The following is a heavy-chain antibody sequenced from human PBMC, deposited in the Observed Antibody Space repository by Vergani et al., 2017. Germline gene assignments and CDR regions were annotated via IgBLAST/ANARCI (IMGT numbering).Heavy chain of an antibody. CDR1: GYTFNGSY. V-gene: IGHV1-2*02. CDR2: IDPNSDGT. CDR3: ARGWSGYSTSWYFDF. Sequence: QVHLMQSGAEVKKPGASVTVSCKASGYTFNGSYIHWVRQAPGQGLEYMGWIDPNSDGTNYAQKFQGRVTMTRDTSISTAYMELSRLRSDDTAVYYCARGWSGYSTSWYFDFWGQGTLVTVSS. J-gene: IGHJ4*02. D-gene: IGHD6-13*01.